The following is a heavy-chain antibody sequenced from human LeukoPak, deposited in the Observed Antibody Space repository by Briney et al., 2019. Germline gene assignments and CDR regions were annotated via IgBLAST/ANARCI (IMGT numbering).Heavy chain of an antibody. CDR1: GFTFSSYG. Sequence: PGRSLRLSCAASGFTFSSYGMHWVRQAPGKGLGWVAVIWYDGSNKYYADSVKGRFTISRDNSKNTLYLQMNSLRAEDTAVYYCVYSSSRWYFDLWGRGTLVTVSS. V-gene: IGHV3-33*01. CDR3: VYSSSRWYFDL. D-gene: IGHD6-13*01. CDR2: IWYDGSNK. J-gene: IGHJ2*01.